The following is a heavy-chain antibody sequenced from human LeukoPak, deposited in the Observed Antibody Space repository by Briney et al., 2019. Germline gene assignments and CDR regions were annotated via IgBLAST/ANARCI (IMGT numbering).Heavy chain of an antibody. CDR3: ATSHNWKYGRVHY. CDR2: IKSKAAGGTI. CDR1: GSRFSFNDAW. V-gene: IGHV3-15*01. Sequence: PGGSLRLSCTGSGSRFSFNDAWMSWVRQAPGKGLEWVGRIKSKAAGGTIDYTAPVKGRFTISRDDSENTLYLQMNSLKIEDTAVYYCATSHNWKYGRVHYWGQGTLVTV. D-gene: IGHD1-7*01. J-gene: IGHJ4*02.